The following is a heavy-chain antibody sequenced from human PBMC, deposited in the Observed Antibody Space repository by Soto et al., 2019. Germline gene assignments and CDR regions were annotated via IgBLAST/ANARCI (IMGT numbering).Heavy chain of an antibody. J-gene: IGHJ4*02. CDR3: ARDSTRDYYGSGFELNHFDY. D-gene: IGHD3-10*01. CDR1: GGTFSSYA. CDR2: IIPIFGTA. Sequence: QVQLVQSGAEVKKPGSSVKVSCKASGGTFSSYAISWVRQAPGQGLEWMGGIIPIFGTAKYAQKFQGRVTITADESTSTAYMELSSLRSEDTAVYYCARDSTRDYYGSGFELNHFDYWGQGTLVTVSS. V-gene: IGHV1-69*01.